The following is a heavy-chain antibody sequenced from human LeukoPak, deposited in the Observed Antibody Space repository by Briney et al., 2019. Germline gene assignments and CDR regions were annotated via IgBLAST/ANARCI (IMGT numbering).Heavy chain of an antibody. CDR3: VRFGPDHDMGL. CDR1: GFRFSNYW. CDR2: IKTDGSET. J-gene: IGHJ6*02. Sequence: GALRLSCAAAGFRFSNYWMTWVRQAPEKGLEWLARIKTDGSETYYVDSVKGRFTISRDNARSSLYLQMNSLRVEDTAVYHCVRFGPDHDMGLWGQGTTVTVS. D-gene: IGHD3-16*01. V-gene: IGHV3-7*01.